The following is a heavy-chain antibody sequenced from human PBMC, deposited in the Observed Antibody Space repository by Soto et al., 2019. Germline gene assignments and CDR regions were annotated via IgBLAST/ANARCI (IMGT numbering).Heavy chain of an antibody. J-gene: IGHJ4*02. V-gene: IGHV3-30*18. CDR1: AFPFAHYT. CDR3: AKDYDFWSASVNPYFDS. D-gene: IGHD3-3*01. Sequence: GASLTLSCAAFAFPFAHYTMHLVRDYSAKGLEWVAFMSHDENRKLCSDSVKVRFTISRVNSKSTLYLQMSRPRAEDTAVYYCAKDYDFWSASVNPYFDSWGLGTLVTVSS. CDR2: MSHDENRK.